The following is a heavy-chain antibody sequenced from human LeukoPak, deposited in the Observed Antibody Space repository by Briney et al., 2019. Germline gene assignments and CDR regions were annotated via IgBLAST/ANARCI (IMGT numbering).Heavy chain of an antibody. V-gene: IGHV4-39*01. CDR2: IYYSGST. J-gene: IGHJ5*02. CDR1: GGSFSGYY. CDR3: ARPGYYSNWFDP. Sequence: PSETLSLTCAVYGGSFSGYYWGWIRQPPGKGLEWIGSIYYSGSTYYNPSLKSRVTISVDTSKNQFSLKLSSVTAADTAVYYCARPGYYSNWFDPWGQGTLVTVSS. D-gene: IGHD3-22*01.